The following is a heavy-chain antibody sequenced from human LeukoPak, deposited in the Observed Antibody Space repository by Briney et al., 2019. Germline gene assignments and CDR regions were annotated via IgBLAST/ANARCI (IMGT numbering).Heavy chain of an antibody. J-gene: IGHJ4*02. CDR1: GFTFNTYS. CDR3: ANHFACGSTSCPPFDS. Sequence: GGSLRLTCAASGFTFNTYSMNWVRQAPGKGLEWVSSISDNSNYIYYSDSVEGRFTISRDNAKNSLYLQMNSLRVEDTAVYYCANHFACGSTSCPPFDSWGQGTLVTVSS. V-gene: IGHV3-21*01. CDR2: ISDNSNYI. D-gene: IGHD2-2*01.